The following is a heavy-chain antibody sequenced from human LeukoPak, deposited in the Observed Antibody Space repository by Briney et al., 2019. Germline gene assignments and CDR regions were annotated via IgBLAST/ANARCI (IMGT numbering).Heavy chain of an antibody. D-gene: IGHD3-10*01. Sequence: SETLSLTCTVSGGSISSSSYYWGWIRQPPGKGLEWIGSIYYSGSTYYNPSLKSRVTISRDTSRSQFSLNMFSVTAADTAMYYCTRANGYGLIDYWGQGTLVTVSS. V-gene: IGHV4-39*07. J-gene: IGHJ4*02. CDR2: IYYSGST. CDR1: GGSISSSSYY. CDR3: TRANGYGLIDY.